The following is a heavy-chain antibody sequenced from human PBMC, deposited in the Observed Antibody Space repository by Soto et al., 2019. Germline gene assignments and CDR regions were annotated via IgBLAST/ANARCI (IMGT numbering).Heavy chain of an antibody. D-gene: IGHD5-12*01. CDR1: GFTFSSYG. CDR3: AKDQDGYDIYYYCGMDV. J-gene: IGHJ6*02. Sequence: QVQLVESGGGVVQPGRSLRLSCAASGFTFSSYGMHWVRQAPGKGLEWVAVISYDGSNKYYADSVKGRFTISRDNSKNTLYLEMNSLRAEDTAVYYCAKDQDGYDIYYYCGMDVWGQGTPVNVSS. CDR2: ISYDGSNK. V-gene: IGHV3-30*18.